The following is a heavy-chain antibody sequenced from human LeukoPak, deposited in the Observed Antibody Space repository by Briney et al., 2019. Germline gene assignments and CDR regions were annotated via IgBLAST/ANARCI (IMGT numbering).Heavy chain of an antibody. CDR2: INHSGST. CDR3: ARGSYYDFWSGYYTNSYYFDY. J-gene: IGHJ4*02. CDR1: GGSFSGYY. D-gene: IGHD3-3*01. Sequence: SETLSLTCAVYGGSFSGYYWSWIRQPPGKGLEWIGEINHSGSTNYNPSLKSRVTISVDTSKNQFSLKLSSVTAADTAVYYCARGSYYDFWSGYYTNSYYFDYWGQGTLVTVSS. V-gene: IGHV4-34*01.